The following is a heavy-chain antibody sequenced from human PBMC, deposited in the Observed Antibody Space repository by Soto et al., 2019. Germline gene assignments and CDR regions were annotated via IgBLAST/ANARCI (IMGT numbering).Heavy chain of an antibody. CDR1: GYTLTGYY. V-gene: IGHV1-2*02. CDR3: ARDWVVVVVAPRTGMDV. Sequence: GASVKVSCKASGYTLTGYYMHWVRQAPGQGLEWMGWINPNSGGTNYAQKFQGRVTMTRDTSISTAYMELSRLRSDDTAVYYCARDWVVVVVAPRTGMDVWGQGTTVTVSS. D-gene: IGHD2-15*01. J-gene: IGHJ6*02. CDR2: INPNSGGT.